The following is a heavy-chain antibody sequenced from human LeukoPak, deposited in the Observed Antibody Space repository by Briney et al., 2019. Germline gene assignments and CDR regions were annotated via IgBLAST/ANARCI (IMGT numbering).Heavy chain of an antibody. CDR3: VRDFRSADY. V-gene: IGHV3-74*01. Sequence: GGSLRLSCAASGFTFSNYCMHWVRQIPGKGLVWVSRICPDGTVTNYADSVKGRFTISRDNAKNMVFLRMNSLRADDTAVYYCVRDFRSADYWGQGILDTVSS. CDR2: ICPDGTVT. J-gene: IGHJ4*02. CDR1: GFTFSNYC.